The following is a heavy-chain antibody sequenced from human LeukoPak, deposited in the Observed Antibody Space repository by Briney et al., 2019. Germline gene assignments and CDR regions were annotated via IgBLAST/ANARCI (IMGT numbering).Heavy chain of an antibody. Sequence: SETLSLTCTVSGGSISSGDYYWSWIRQPPGKGLEWIGYIYYSGSTYYNPSLKSRVTISVDTSKNQFSLKLSSVTAADTAVYYCARAVPAASPAGDFDYWGQGTLVTVSS. V-gene: IGHV4-30-4*01. D-gene: IGHD2-2*01. CDR2: IYYSGST. CDR3: ARAVPAASPAGDFDY. J-gene: IGHJ4*02. CDR1: GGSISSGDYY.